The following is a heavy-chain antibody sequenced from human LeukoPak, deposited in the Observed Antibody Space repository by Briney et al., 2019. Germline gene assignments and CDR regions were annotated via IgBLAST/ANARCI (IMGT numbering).Heavy chain of an antibody. CDR1: GFTFSSYA. Sequence: GGSLRLSCAGSGFTFSSYAMTWVRQAPGKGLEWVSGISGSGDSTYYADSVKGRFTIFRDNSKNTLYLQMNSLRAEDTAVYYCAKEPQGGSGTYFDYWGQGTLVTVSS. V-gene: IGHV3-23*01. D-gene: IGHD3-10*01. CDR3: AKEPQGGSGTYFDY. J-gene: IGHJ4*02. CDR2: ISGSGDST.